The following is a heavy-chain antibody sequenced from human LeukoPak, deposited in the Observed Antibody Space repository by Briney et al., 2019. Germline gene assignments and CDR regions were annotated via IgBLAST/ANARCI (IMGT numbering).Heavy chain of an antibody. V-gene: IGHV4-59*03. CDR1: GGSIKSYS. CDR2: IDYSRDT. J-gene: IGHJ4*02. CDR3: ARNGPHYYDKSGYLDS. Sequence: PSETLSLTCSVSGGSIKSYSWSWIRQPPGKGLEWIGNIDYSRDTNYNPSLRSRVTILVDKSRNQFSLKLNSVTAADTAVYYCARNGPHYYDKSGYLDSWGQGTLVTVSS. D-gene: IGHD3-22*01.